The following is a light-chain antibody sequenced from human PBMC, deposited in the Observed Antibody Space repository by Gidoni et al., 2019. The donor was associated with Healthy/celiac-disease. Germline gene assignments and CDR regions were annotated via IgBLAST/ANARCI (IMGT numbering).Light chain of an antibody. CDR3: SSYAGSNNLV. CDR1: SSDVGGYNY. CDR2: EVS. Sequence: QSALPQPPSASRSPGQSVTISCTGTSSDVGGYNYVSWYQQHPGKAPKLMIYEVSNRPSGVPDRFSGSKSGNTASLTVSGLQAEDEADYYCSSYAGSNNLVFGTGTKVTVL. J-gene: IGLJ1*01. V-gene: IGLV2-8*01.